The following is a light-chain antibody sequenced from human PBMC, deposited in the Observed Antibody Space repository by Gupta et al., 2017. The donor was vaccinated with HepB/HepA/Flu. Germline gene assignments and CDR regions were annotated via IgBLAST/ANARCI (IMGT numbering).Light chain of an antibody. Sequence: EIVLTQSPATLSLSPGERATLSCRASQSVSSYLAWYQQKPGQAPRLLIYDASNRATGIPARFSGSGSGTDFTLTSSSLEPEDFAVYYWQQRSSWQTFGQGTKVEIK. CDR1: QSVSSY. CDR3: QQRSSWQT. J-gene: IGKJ1*01. V-gene: IGKV3-11*01. CDR2: DAS.